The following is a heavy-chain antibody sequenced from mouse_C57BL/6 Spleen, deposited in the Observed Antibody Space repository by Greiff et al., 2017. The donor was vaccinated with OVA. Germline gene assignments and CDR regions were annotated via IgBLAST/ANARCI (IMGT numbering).Heavy chain of an antibody. V-gene: IGHV1-69*01. CDR1: GYTFTSYW. CDR3: ARNLGVTTGGFDY. J-gene: IGHJ2*01. CDR2: IDPSDSYT. D-gene: IGHD2-2*01. Sequence: QVQLQQPGAELVMPGASVKLSCKASGYTFTSYWMHWVKQRPGQGLEWIGEIDPSDSYTNYNQKFKGKSTLTVDKSSSTAYMQLSSLTSEDAAVYYCARNLGVTTGGFDYWGQGTTLTVSS.